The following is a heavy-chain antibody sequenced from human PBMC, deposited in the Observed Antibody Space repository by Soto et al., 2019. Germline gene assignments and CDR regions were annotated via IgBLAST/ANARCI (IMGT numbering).Heavy chain of an antibody. CDR3: ARGPPLGY. J-gene: IGHJ4*02. CDR2: IYHGGST. CDR1: GGSISSGGYS. Sequence: SETLSLTCAVSGGSISSGGYSWSWIRQPPGKGLECIGYIYHGGSTYYNPSLKSRVTISVDRFNNQFSLKLSFVTAADTAVYYCARGPPLGYWGQGTLVTVSS. V-gene: IGHV4-30-2*01.